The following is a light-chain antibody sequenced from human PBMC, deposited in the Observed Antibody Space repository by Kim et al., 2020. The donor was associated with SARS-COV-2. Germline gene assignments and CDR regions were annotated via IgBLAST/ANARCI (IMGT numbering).Light chain of an antibody. CDR2: WAS. V-gene: IGKV4-1*01. Sequence: ATINCKSSQSVLYRSSNKNYLTWYQQKPGQPPKPLIYWASTRESGVPDRFSGSGSGTDFTLTISSLQAEDVAVYYCQQYYSSPRTFGQGTKVDIK. CDR3: QQYYSSPRT. CDR1: QSVLYRSSNKNY. J-gene: IGKJ1*01.